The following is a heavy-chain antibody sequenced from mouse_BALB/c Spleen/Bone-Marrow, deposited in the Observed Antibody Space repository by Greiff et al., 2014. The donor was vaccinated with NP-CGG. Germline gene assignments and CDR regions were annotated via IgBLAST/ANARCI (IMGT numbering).Heavy chain of an antibody. CDR3: ARWLLPYYAMDY. Sequence: VQLQESGPELVKPGASARISCKASGYTFTNYYIHWVKHRPGQGLEWIGWIYPVNVHANFNEKFRGKATLTADKSSSTAYMQLSSLTSEDSAVYFCARWLLPYYAMDYWGQGTSVTVSS. J-gene: IGHJ4*01. D-gene: IGHD2-3*01. V-gene: IGHV1S56*01. CDR2: IYPVNVHA. CDR1: GYTFTNYY.